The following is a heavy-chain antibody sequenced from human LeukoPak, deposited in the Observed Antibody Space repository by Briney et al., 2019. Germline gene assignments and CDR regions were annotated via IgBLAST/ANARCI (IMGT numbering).Heavy chain of an antibody. J-gene: IGHJ6*02. CDR1: GFTFSSYA. CDR3: ARSMSHSSSGTSMDV. Sequence: GGSLRLSCAASGFTFSSYAMHWVRQAPGKGLEWVAVISYDGSNKYYADSVQDRFTTSTDNSKNTLYLQINSLRAEDTALYYCARSMSHSSSGTSMDVWGQGNTVTVSS. CDR2: ISYDGSNK. V-gene: IGHV3-30-3*01. D-gene: IGHD3-10*01.